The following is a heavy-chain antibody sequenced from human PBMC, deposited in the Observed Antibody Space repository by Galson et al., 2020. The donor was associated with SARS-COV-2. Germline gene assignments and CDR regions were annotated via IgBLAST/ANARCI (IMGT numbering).Heavy chain of an antibody. CDR3: ARDAVLRYFDWLFQGSGMDV. CDR1: GGSISSSSYY. Sequence: ASETLSLTCTVSGGSISSSSYYWGWIRQPPGKGLEWIGSIYYSGSTYYNPSLKSRVTISVDTSKNQFSLKLSSVTAADTAVYYCARDAVLRYFDWLFQGSGMDVWGQGTTVTVSS. J-gene: IGHJ6*02. V-gene: IGHV4-39*07. D-gene: IGHD3-9*01. CDR2: IYYSGST.